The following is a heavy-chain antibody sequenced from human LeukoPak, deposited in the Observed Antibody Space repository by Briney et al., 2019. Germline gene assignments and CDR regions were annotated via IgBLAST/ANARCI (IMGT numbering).Heavy chain of an antibody. V-gene: IGHV3-7*05. Sequence: PGGSLRLSCAVSGFTFSSYWMNWVRQAPGKGVEWVANIKQDGGAMYYVDSVKGRFTVSRDNAKNSLYLQMNSLRAEDTAVYYCARDLSSTSSYAMDVWGQGTTVTVSS. CDR2: IKQDGGAM. CDR3: ARDLSSTSSYAMDV. J-gene: IGHJ6*02. D-gene: IGHD2-2*01. CDR1: GFTFSSYW.